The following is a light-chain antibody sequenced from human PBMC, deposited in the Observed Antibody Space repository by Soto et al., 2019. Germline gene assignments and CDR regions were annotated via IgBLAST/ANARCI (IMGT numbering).Light chain of an antibody. CDR2: DTS. Sequence: QAVVTQEPSLTVSPGGTVTLTCGSSTGAVTSGHYPYWFQQKPGQAPRTVIYDTSNKHSWTPARFSGSLLGGKAALTLSGAQPEDEAEYYYLLSYSGARVFGGGTKLTVL. CDR3: LLSYSGARV. V-gene: IGLV7-46*01. CDR1: TGAVTSGHY. J-gene: IGLJ2*01.